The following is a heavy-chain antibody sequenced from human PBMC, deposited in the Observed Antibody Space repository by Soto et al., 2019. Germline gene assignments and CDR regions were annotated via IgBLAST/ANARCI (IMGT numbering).Heavy chain of an antibody. D-gene: IGHD3-3*01. CDR2: IYYSGST. Sequence: SETLSLTCTVSGGSISSGDYYWSWIRQPPGKGLEWIGYIYYSGSTYYNPSLKSRVTISVDTSKNQFSLKLSSVTAADTAVYYCARALRFLEWLSRYNWFDPWGQGTLVTVSS. CDR1: GGSISSGDYY. CDR3: ARALRFLEWLSRYNWFDP. V-gene: IGHV4-30-4*01. J-gene: IGHJ5*02.